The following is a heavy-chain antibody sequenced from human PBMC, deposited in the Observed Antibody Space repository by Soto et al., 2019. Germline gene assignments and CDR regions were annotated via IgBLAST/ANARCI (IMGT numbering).Heavy chain of an antibody. J-gene: IGHJ6*02. D-gene: IGHD3-3*01. CDR3: ARRGRSDGAYYYGMDV. CDR2: IYPDDSAT. CDR1: GYSFTSSW. Sequence: PGESLKISCKGSGYSFTSSWIGWVRQMPGKGLEWMGIIYPDDSATRYSPSFQGQVTISADKSISTAYLQWSSLKASDTAMYYCARRGRSDGAYYYGMDVWGQGTTVTVSS. V-gene: IGHV5-51*01.